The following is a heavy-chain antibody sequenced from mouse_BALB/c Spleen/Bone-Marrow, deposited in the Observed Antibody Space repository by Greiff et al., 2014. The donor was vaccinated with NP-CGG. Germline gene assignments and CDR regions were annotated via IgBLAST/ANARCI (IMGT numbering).Heavy chain of an antibody. CDR3: SSRAY. J-gene: IGHJ3*01. V-gene: IGHV5-17*02. CDR1: GFTFSSFG. CDR2: ISSGSSTI. Sequence: EVKVEESGGGLVQPGGSRKLSCAASGFTFSSFGMHWVRQAPEKGLEWVAYISSGSSTIYYADTVKGRLTISRDNPKNTLFLQMTSLRSEDTAMYYCSSRAYWGQGTLVTVSA.